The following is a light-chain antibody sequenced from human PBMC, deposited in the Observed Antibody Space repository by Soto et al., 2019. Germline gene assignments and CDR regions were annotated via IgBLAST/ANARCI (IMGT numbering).Light chain of an antibody. CDR3: QQSWT. CDR1: QSVSSSY. CDR2: GAS. V-gene: IGKV3-20*01. Sequence: DMVLTQSPATLSLSPGERATLSCRASQSVSSSYLAWYQQKPVQSPRLLIDGASSRATGIPDRFSGSGSATDFALSISRLEPAEFAVDYCQQSWTSGQGTEVESK. J-gene: IGKJ1*01.